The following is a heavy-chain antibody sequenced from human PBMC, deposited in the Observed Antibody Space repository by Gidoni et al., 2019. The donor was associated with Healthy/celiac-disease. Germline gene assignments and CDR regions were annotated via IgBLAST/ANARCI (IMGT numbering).Heavy chain of an antibody. CDR3: TRYVDALGYYYGMDV. CDR1: GFTFSGSA. CDR2: IRSKANSYAT. D-gene: IGHD5-12*01. V-gene: IGHV3-73*02. J-gene: IGHJ6*02. Sequence: EVQLVESGGGLVQPGGSLKLSCAASGFTFSGSAMHWVRQASGQGLEWVGRIRSKANSYATAYAASVKGRFTISRDDSKNTAYLQMNSLKTEDTAVYYCTRYVDALGYYYGMDVWGQGTTVTVSS.